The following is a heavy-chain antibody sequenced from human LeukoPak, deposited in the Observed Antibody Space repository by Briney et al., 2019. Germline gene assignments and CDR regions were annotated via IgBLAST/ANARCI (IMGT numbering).Heavy chain of an antibody. CDR3: AKDYRRGSYPRGDFDY. V-gene: IGHV3-23*01. Sequence: GGSLRLSCAASGFTFSSYAMSWVRQAPGKGLEWVSAISGSGGSTYYADSVKGRFTISRDNSKNTLYLQMNSLRAEDTAVYYCAKDYRRGSYPRGDFDYWGQGTLSPSPQ. CDR1: GFTFSSYA. J-gene: IGHJ4*02. CDR2: ISGSGGST. D-gene: IGHD1-26*01.